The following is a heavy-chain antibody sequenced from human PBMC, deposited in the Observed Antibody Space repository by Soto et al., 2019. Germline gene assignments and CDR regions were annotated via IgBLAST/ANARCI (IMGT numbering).Heavy chain of an antibody. CDR1: GFTFSSYG. CDR2: ISYDGSNK. CDR3: AKDLSDY. Sequence: QVQLVESGGGVVQPGRSLRLSCAASGFTFSSYGLHWVRQAPGKGLEWVAVISYDGSNKYYADSVKGRFTISRDNSKNTLYLQMNSLRAEDTAVYYCAKDLSDYWGQGTLVTVSS. J-gene: IGHJ4*02. V-gene: IGHV3-30*18.